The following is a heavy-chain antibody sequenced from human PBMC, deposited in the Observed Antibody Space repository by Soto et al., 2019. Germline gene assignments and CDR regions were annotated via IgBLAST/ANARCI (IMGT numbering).Heavy chain of an antibody. V-gene: IGHV4-34*01. CDR3: AIFPLDDAFDI. Sequence: QVQLQQWGAGLLKPSETRSLTCAVYGGSFSGYYWSWIRQPPGKGLEWIGEINHSGSTNYNPSLKSRVTISVDTSKNQFSLKLSSVTAADTAVYYCAIFPLDDAFDIWGQGTMVTVSS. J-gene: IGHJ3*02. D-gene: IGHD2-21*01. CDR2: INHSGST. CDR1: GGSFSGYY.